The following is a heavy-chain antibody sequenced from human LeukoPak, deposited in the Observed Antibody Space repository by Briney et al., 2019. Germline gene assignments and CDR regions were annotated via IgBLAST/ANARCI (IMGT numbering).Heavy chain of an antibody. D-gene: IGHD4-23*01. CDR2: IIPIFGTA. CDR1: GYTFTSYA. V-gene: IGHV1-69*13. CDR3: ARDQAPHYGGNSGAFAI. Sequence: SVKVSCKASGYTFTSYAMNWVRQAPGQGLEWMGGIIPIFGTANYAQKFQGRVTITADESTSTAYMELSSLRSEDTAVYYCARDQAPHYGGNSGAFAIWGQGTMVTVSS. J-gene: IGHJ3*02.